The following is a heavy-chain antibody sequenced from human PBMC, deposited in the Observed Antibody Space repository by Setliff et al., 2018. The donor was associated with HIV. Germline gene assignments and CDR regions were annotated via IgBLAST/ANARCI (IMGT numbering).Heavy chain of an antibody. J-gene: IGHJ4*02. CDR3: ARGGYSGYDPFSY. V-gene: IGHV1-69*05. D-gene: IGHD5-12*01. CDR2: IIPIFGTA. Sequence: ASVKVSCKASGGTFSSYAISWVRQAPGQGLEWMGGIIPIFGTANYAQKFQGRVTITTDESTSTAYMELSSLRSEDTAVYYCARGGYSGYDPFSYWGQGTLVTVSS. CDR1: GGTFSSYA.